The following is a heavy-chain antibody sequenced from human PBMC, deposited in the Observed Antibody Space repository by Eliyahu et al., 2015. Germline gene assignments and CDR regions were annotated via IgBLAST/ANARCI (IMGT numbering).Heavy chain of an antibody. D-gene: IGHD3-3*01. CDR3: ARVGWYYDFWSGYERSGSFDY. CDR1: GFTFXXXS. V-gene: IGHV3-21*01. Sequence: EVQLVESGGGLVKPGGSLRLSCAASGFTFXXXSMNCXRQAPGRGLEWVSSISSSSTYIYYADSVKGRFTISRDNAKNSLYLQMNSLRAEDTAVYYCARVGWYYDFWSGYERSGSFDYWGQGTLVTVSS. J-gene: IGHJ4*02. CDR2: ISSSSTYI.